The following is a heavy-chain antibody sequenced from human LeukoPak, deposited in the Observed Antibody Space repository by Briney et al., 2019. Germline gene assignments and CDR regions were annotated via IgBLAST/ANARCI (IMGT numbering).Heavy chain of an antibody. CDR2: ISYDGSNK. CDR1: GFTFSSYA. D-gene: IGHD6-6*01. V-gene: IGHV3-30-3*01. CDR3: ARGHIAARPFDY. Sequence: PGRSLRLSCAASGFTFSSYAMHWVRQAPGKGLEWVAVISYDGSNKYYADSVKGRFTISRDNSKNTLYLQMNSLRAEDTAVYYCARGHIAARPFDYWGQGTLVTVSS. J-gene: IGHJ4*02.